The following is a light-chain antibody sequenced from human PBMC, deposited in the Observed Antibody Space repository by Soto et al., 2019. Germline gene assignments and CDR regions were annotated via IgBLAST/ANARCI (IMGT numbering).Light chain of an antibody. CDR2: GAS. CDR3: QQYNNWPRAT. CDR1: LSVSTN. V-gene: IGKV3-15*01. J-gene: IGKJ4*01. Sequence: EIVMTQSPGTLSVSPGERATLSCRASLSVSTNLAWYQQKPGQAPRLLIYGASTRATGISARFSGSGSGTEFNLTISSLQSEDFGVYYCQQYNNWPRATFGGGTKVDIK.